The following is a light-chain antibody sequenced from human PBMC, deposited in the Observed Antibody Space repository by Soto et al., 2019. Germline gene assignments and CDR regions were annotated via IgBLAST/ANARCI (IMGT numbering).Light chain of an antibody. J-gene: IGLJ1*01. V-gene: IGLV2-14*01. CDR2: DVS. Sequence: QSALTQPASVSGSPGQSITISCTGTSSDVGGYNYVSWYQQHPGKAPKLMIYDVSNRPSGVSNRFSGSKSGNTASLTISGLQPEDEADYHCSSYTTSNTRQIVFGTGTKVTVL. CDR1: SSDVGGYNY. CDR3: SSYTTSNTRQIV.